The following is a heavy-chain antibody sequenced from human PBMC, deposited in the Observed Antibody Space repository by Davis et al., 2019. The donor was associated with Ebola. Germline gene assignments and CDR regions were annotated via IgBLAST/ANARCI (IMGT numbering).Heavy chain of an antibody. CDR3: AKSSGWYLEYLQG. CDR2: IYDHST. V-gene: IGHV3-53*05. J-gene: IGHJ1*01. D-gene: IGHD6-19*01. CDR1: GFTVSSNH. Sequence: GESLKISCAASGFTVSSNHMSWVRQAPGKGLEWVSVIYDHSTAYADSVRGRFIISRDKSNNTLYLEMNSLRVDDTAVYYCAKSSGWYLEYLQGWGQGTLVTVSS.